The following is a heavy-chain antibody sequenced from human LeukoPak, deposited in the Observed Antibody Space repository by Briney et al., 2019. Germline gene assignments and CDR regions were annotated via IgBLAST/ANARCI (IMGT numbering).Heavy chain of an antibody. Sequence: PSETLSLTCTVSGGSISSYYWSWIRQPPGKGLEWLGYIYYSGSTNYNPSLKSRVTISVDTSKNQFSLKLSSVTAADTAVYYCARSRDGYKRGDAFDIWGQGTMVTVSS. V-gene: IGHV4-59*01. CDR2: IYYSGST. J-gene: IGHJ3*02. D-gene: IGHD5-24*01. CDR1: GGSISSYY. CDR3: ARSRDGYKRGDAFDI.